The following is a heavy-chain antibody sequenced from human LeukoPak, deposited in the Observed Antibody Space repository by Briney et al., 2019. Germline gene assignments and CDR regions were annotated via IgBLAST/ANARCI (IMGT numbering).Heavy chain of an antibody. Sequence: GGSLRLSCAASGFTFSDYYMSWIRQAPGKGLEWVSYISSSGSTIYYANSVKGRFTISRDNAKNSLYLQMNSLRAEDTAVYYCARDFWPGFRYYDSSGPPANWGQGTLVTVSS. CDR2: ISSSGSTI. D-gene: IGHD3-22*01. CDR3: ARDFWPGFRYYDSSGPPAN. CDR1: GFTFSDYY. V-gene: IGHV3-11*01. J-gene: IGHJ4*02.